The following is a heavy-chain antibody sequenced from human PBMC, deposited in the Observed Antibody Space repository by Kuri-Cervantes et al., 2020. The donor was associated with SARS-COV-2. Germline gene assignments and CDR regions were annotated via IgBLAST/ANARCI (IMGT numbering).Heavy chain of an antibody. CDR3: ARGDPRTLSMISYFQH. V-gene: IGHV1-2*02. CDR1: GYTFTGYY. Sequence: ASVKVSCKASGYTFTGYYMHWVRQAPGQGLEWMGWINPNSGGTNYAQKFQGRVTMTRDTSISTAYMELSRLRSDDTAVYYCARGDPRTLSMISYFQHWSQGTLVTVSS. CDR2: INPNSGGT. J-gene: IGHJ1*01. D-gene: IGHD3-22*01.